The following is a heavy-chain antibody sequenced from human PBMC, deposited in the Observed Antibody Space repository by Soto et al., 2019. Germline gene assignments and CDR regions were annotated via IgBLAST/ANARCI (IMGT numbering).Heavy chain of an antibody. CDR2: ISSDGKSA. J-gene: IGHJ4*02. D-gene: IGHD3-22*01. CDR1: GFTFSTYC. V-gene: IGHV3-30*18. CDR3: AKTITTYSGDSRGRGALVDY. Sequence: QVQLVESGGGVVQPGRSLRLSCAASGFTFSTYCMHWVRQPPGKGLEWVAVISSDGKSAHYADPVKGRFSISRDNSKNTLSLQMNSLRVEDTAVYYCAKTITTYSGDSRGRGALVDYWGQGTLVTVSS.